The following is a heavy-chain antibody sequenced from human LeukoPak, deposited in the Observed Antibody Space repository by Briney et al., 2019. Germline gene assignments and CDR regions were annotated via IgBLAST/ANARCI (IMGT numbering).Heavy chain of an antibody. V-gene: IGHV3-7*01. CDR3: ARMIKAGAGNPEYFQQ. J-gene: IGHJ1*01. Sequence: VGSLRLSCAASGFTFDSYWMSWVRQAPGKGLEWVANINEDGSRKYFVDSVKGRFTISRDKAKRSLYLQMNSLRVDDSAMYHCARMIKAGAGNPEYFQQWGQGTLVSVS. CDR2: INEDGSRK. CDR1: GFTFDSYW. D-gene: IGHD6-13*01.